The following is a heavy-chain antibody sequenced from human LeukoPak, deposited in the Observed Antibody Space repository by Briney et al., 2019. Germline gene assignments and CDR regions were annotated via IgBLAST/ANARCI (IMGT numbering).Heavy chain of an antibody. D-gene: IGHD3-16*01. J-gene: IGHJ4*02. CDR3: ARVGRGDYVWGSYSFDY. CDR1: GGSISSSSCY. CDR2: ISYSGST. V-gene: IGHV4-61*05. Sequence: SETLSLTCTVSGGSISSSSCYWGWIRQPPGKGLEWIGYISYSGSTNCNPSLKSRVTISLDTSRNQFSLKLSSVTASDTAVYYCARVGRGDYVWGSYSFDYWGQGTLVTVSS.